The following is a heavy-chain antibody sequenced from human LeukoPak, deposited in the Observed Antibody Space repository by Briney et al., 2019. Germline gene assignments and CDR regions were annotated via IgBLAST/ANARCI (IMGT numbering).Heavy chain of an antibody. Sequence: PGGSLRLSCAASGFTFSSCAMSWVSQAPGKGLEWVSGISDSGDNTYYADSVKGRFTISRDNSKNTLYLQMNSLRAEDTAVYYCAKDGKYYYGAWGKGTLVTVSS. D-gene: IGHD3-10*01. CDR3: AKDGKYYYGA. CDR1: GFTFSSCA. V-gene: IGHV3-23*01. CDR2: ISDSGDNT. J-gene: IGHJ5*02.